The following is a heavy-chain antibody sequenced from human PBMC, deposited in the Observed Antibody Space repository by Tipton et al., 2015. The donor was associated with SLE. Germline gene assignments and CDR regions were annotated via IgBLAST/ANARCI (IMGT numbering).Heavy chain of an antibody. J-gene: IGHJ3*02. Sequence: TLSLTCTVSGGSISSSSYYWGWIRQPPGKGLEWIGEINHSGSTNYNPSLKSRVTISVDTSKNQFSLKLSSVTAADTAVYYCARDRDYGDSGGDAFDILGQGTMVTVSS. V-gene: IGHV4-39*07. CDR1: GGSISSSSYY. D-gene: IGHD4-17*01. CDR2: INHSGST. CDR3: ARDRDYGDSGGDAFDI.